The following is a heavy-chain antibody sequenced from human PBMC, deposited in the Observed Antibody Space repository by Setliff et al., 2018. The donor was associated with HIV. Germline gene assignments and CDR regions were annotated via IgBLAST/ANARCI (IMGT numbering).Heavy chain of an antibody. Sequence: SVKVSCKASGGTFSSYAINWVRQAPGQGLEWMGGIIPIFGTAKYAQRFQGRVTITADKSTSTVYMELRSLRSEDTAVYYCARDFSSRATGYYYYYMDVWGKGTTVTVSS. D-gene: IGHD6-13*01. V-gene: IGHV1-69*06. CDR2: IIPIFGTA. J-gene: IGHJ6*03. CDR3: ARDFSSRATGYYYYYMDV. CDR1: GGTFSSYA.